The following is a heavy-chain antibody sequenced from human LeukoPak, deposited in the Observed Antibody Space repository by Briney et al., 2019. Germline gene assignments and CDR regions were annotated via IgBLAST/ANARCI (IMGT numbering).Heavy chain of an antibody. D-gene: IGHD6-19*01. J-gene: IGHJ6*02. V-gene: IGHV3-30*19. CDR2: ISYDGSNK. Sequence: PGGSLRRNCAASGFTCSSYSMNWVRQAQGKGLEWVAVISYDGSNKYYADSVKGRFTISRDNSKNTLYLQMNSLRAEDTAVYYCARDLAVAGTYYYYYGMDVWGQGTTVTVSS. CDR1: GFTCSSYS. CDR3: ARDLAVAGTYYYYYGMDV.